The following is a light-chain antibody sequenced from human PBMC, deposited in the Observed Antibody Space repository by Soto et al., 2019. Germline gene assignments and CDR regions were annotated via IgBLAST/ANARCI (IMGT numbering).Light chain of an antibody. Sequence: NFMLTQPHSVSESPGKTVTISCTGSSGSIASNYVQWYQQRPGSAPTTVIYEDNQRPSGVPDRFSGSIDSSSNSASLTISELKTEDEADYYCQSYDSSNHVVFGGGTKVTVL. CDR2: EDN. J-gene: IGLJ2*01. V-gene: IGLV6-57*02. CDR3: QSYDSSNHVV. CDR1: SGSIASNY.